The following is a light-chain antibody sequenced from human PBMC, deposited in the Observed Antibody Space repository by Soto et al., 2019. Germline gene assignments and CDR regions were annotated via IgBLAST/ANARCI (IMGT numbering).Light chain of an antibody. J-gene: IGKJ1*01. Sequence: DIQMTQSPSTLSASVGDRVTITCRASQSINTWLAWYQHKPGKAPKLLIYKASSLEGGVPSRFSGSGSGTEFTLTISSLQPDDFETYYCQQYNTYSRTFGQGTKVDIK. CDR2: KAS. CDR1: QSINTW. CDR3: QQYNTYSRT. V-gene: IGKV1-5*03.